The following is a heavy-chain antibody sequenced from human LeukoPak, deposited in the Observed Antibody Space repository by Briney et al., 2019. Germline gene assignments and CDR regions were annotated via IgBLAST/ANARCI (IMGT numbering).Heavy chain of an antibody. CDR3: ASQERQIKQWQFDY. D-gene: IGHD1/OR15-1a*01. Sequence: PGGSLRLSCAASGFTFSSCAMTWVRQAPGKGLEWVSVITDSGSGGRTLYADSVEGRFTISRDNSKNTLYLQIDSLRADDTAVYYCASQERQIKQWQFDYWGQGTLVTVSP. V-gene: IGHV3-23*01. CDR1: GFTFSSCA. J-gene: IGHJ4*02. CDR2: ITDSGSGGRT.